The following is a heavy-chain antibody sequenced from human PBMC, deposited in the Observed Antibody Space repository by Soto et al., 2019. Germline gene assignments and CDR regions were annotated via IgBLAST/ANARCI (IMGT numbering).Heavy chain of an antibody. D-gene: IGHD1-1*01. CDR3: TTEGWNDGDYYGMDV. CDR1: GFTFSNAW. V-gene: IGHV3-15*07. J-gene: IGHJ6*02. CDR2: IKSKTDGGST. Sequence: AGGSLRLSCAASGFTFSNAWMNWVRQAPGKGLEWVGRIKSKTDGGSTDYAAPVKGRFTISRDDSKNTLYLQMNSLKTEDTAVYYCTTEGWNDGDYYGMDVWGQGTTVTVSS.